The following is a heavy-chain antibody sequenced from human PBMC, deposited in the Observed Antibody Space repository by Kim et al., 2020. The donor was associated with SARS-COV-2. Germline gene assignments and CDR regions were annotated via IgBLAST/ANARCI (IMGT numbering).Heavy chain of an antibody. CDR3: AREGSGSYNWLDP. J-gene: IGHJ5*02. V-gene: IGHV1-3*01. Sequence: YAQNFQGRVTITRDTSATTAYMELSSLTCKDTAVYYCAREGSGSYNWLDPWGQGTLVTVSS. D-gene: IGHD3-10*01.